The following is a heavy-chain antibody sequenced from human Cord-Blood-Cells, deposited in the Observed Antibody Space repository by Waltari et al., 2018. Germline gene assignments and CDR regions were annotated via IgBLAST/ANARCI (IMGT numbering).Heavy chain of an antibody. V-gene: IGHV4-39*07. J-gene: IGHJ4*02. Sequence: QLQLQESGPGLVKPSETLSLTCTVSGGSISSSSYYWGWIRQPPGKGLERIGSIYYSGSTYYNPSLKSRVTISVDTSKNQFSLKLSSVTAADTAVYYCARDGVDLVVTAIDYWGQGTLVTVSS. CDR3: ARDGVDLVVTAIDY. CDR1: GGSISSSSYY. CDR2: IYYSGST. D-gene: IGHD2-21*02.